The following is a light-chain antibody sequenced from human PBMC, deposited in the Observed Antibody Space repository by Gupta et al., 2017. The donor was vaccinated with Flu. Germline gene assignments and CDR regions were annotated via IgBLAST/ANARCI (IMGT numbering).Light chain of an antibody. Sequence: LSLSPGERATLSCRASESVTISYLSGYQQKTGQDPRMLIYCASNSATSIPERISGGGSGTEFTLNTSRLEHEEDAVYYWQHYSSSSTMYTFGQGTKLEIK. V-gene: IGKV3-20*01. CDR2: CAS. CDR1: ESVTISY. J-gene: IGKJ2*01. CDR3: QHYSSSSTMYT.